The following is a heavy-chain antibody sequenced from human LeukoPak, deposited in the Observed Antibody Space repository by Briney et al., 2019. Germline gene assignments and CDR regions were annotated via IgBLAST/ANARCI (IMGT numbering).Heavy chain of an antibody. Sequence: GGSLRLSCAASGFTFTTYWMHWVRQAPGKGLVWVSRINTDGTSTSYADSVKGRFTISRDNAKNTLYLQMTSLRADDTGIYYCTRARAGDKSDFWGQGTLVTVSS. CDR3: TRARAGDKSDF. D-gene: IGHD4-17*01. CDR2: INTDGTST. CDR1: GFTFTTYW. V-gene: IGHV3-74*01. J-gene: IGHJ4*02.